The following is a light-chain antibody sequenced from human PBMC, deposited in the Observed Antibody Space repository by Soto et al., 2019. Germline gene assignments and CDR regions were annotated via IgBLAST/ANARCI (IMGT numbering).Light chain of an antibody. J-gene: IGKJ2*01. Sequence: EIVLTQSPATLSLSPGERATLSCRASQSVSNYLAWYQQKPGQAPRLLIYDASNRATGIPARFGGSGSGTDFTLNISSLEPEDFAVYYCQQRSNWPPYTFGQGTKLEIK. CDR3: QQRSNWPPYT. V-gene: IGKV3-11*01. CDR2: DAS. CDR1: QSVSNY.